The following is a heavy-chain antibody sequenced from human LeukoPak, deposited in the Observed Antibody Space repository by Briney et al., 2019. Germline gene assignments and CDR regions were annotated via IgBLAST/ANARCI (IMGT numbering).Heavy chain of an antibody. V-gene: IGHV3-66*01. J-gene: IGHJ4*02. CDR3: ARDADYGHFGY. Sequence: QAGGSLRLSCAASGFTVSSNYMSWVRQAPGKGLEWVSVIYSGGSTYYADSVKGRFTISRDNSKNTLYLQMNSLRAEDTAVYYCARDADYGHFGYWGQGTLVTVSS. CDR2: IYSGGST. CDR1: GFTVSSNY. D-gene: IGHD4-17*01.